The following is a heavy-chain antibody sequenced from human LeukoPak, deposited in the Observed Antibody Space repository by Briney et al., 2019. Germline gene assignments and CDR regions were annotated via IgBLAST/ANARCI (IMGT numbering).Heavy chain of an antibody. Sequence: GGSLRLSCAASGFTFSDYYMSWIRQAPGKGLEWVSHISSSSSYTNYADSVKGRFTLPRDTAKNSLYLQMNSLRAEDTAVYYCARGDILTGRRYYYYGMDVWGQGTTVTVSS. D-gene: IGHD3-9*01. J-gene: IGHJ6*02. CDR3: ARGDILTGRRYYYYGMDV. CDR2: ISSSSSYT. V-gene: IGHV3-11*05. CDR1: GFTFSDYY.